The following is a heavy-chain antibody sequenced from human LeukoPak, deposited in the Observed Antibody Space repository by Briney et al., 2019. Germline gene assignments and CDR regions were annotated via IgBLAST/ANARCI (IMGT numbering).Heavy chain of an antibody. J-gene: IGHJ4*02. Sequence: TGGSLRLSCAASGFTFSSSNMNWVRQAPGKGLEWVSYISSSNTTIYYADSVKGRFTISRDNAKNSLYLQMNSLRAEDTAVYYCARPYYYDSSGYWGELDYWGQGTLVTVSS. CDR2: ISSSNTTI. CDR3: ARPYYYDSSGYWGELDY. CDR1: GFTFSSSN. V-gene: IGHV3-48*01. D-gene: IGHD3-22*01.